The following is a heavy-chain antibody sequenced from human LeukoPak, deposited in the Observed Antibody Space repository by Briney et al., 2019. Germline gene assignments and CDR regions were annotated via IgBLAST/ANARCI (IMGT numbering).Heavy chain of an antibody. J-gene: IGHJ4*02. V-gene: IGHV3-66*02. CDR3: ARDGFWSGYYDY. Sequence: GGSLRLSWAASGFTVSSNYMSWVRQAPGKGLEWVSVIYSGGSTYYADSVKGRFTISRDNSKNTLYLQMNSPRAEDTAVYYCARDGFWSGYYDYWGQGTLVTVSS. CDR2: IYSGGST. D-gene: IGHD3-3*01. CDR1: GFTVSSNY.